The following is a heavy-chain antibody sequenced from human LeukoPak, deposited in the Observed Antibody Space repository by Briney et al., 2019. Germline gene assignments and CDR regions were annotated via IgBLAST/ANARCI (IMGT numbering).Heavy chain of an antibody. Sequence: SETLSLTCTVSGGSISSYYWSWIRQPPGKGLEWIGYIYHSGSTNYNPSLKSRVAISVDTSKNQFSLKLSSVTAADTAVYYCARGTIFGVVMHSYGMDVWGQGTTVTVSS. CDR2: IYHSGST. CDR3: ARGTIFGVVMHSYGMDV. D-gene: IGHD3-3*01. V-gene: IGHV4-59*08. J-gene: IGHJ6*02. CDR1: GGSISSYY.